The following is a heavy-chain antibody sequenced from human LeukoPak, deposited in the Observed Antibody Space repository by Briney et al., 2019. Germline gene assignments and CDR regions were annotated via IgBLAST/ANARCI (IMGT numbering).Heavy chain of an antibody. D-gene: IGHD6-13*01. V-gene: IGHV3-48*03. CDR2: ISSSGSTI. J-gene: IGHJ5*02. CDR1: GFTFSSYE. Sequence: PGGSLRLSCAASGFTFSSYEMNWVRQAPGKGLEWVSYISSSGSTIYYADSVKGRFTISRDNAKNSLYLQMNSLRAEDTAVYYCARDGAYSSSWVWFDPWGREPWSPPPQ. CDR3: ARDGAYSSSWVWFDP.